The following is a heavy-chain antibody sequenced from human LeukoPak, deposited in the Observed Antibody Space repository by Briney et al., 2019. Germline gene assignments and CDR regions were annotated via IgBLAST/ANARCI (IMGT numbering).Heavy chain of an antibody. D-gene: IGHD2-15*01. CDR3: ARDCIGCHGIDY. CDR2: VSAYADDT. Sequence: ASVKVSCKASGYTFSSYGISWVRQAPGQGLEWMGWVSAYADDTNYVQKFQGRVTMTTDTSTSTAYMELRSLISDDTAVFYCARDCIGCHGIDYGGQGTLVTVSS. J-gene: IGHJ4*02. CDR1: GYTFSSYG. V-gene: IGHV1-18*01.